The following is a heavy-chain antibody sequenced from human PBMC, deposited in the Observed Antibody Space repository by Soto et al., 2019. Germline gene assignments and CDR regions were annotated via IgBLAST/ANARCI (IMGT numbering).Heavy chain of an antibody. CDR2: LNTYGNT. J-gene: IGHJ5*02. V-gene: IGHV4-4*07. CDR1: GGSISSYR. CDR3: GRESGETWDYEAS. D-gene: IGHD1-7*01. Sequence: QVQLQESGPGLVRPSETLSLTCTVSGGSISSYRWSWIRQPAGKGLEWIGRLNTYGNTHYNPSLKRRVTVAVDTSRNQFFLTLRSVNAADSSVSHCGRESGETWDYEASWGQGTPVTGSS.